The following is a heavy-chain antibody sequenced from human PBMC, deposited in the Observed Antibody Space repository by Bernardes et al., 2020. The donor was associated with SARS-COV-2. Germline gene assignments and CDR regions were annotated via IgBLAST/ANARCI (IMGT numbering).Heavy chain of an antibody. CDR3: ARGGSYVGATNFDY. D-gene: IGHD1-26*01. CDR1: RGSIASYY. CDR2: IYSSGIT. J-gene: IGHJ4*02. Sequence: SEPLSLTCIVSRGSIASYYWTWIRQPAGKGLEWIGRIYSSGITNYNPSLKSRVSMSVDTSKNQFSLKLSSVTAADTAMYYCARGGSYVGATNFDYWGQGTLVTVSS. V-gene: IGHV4-4*07.